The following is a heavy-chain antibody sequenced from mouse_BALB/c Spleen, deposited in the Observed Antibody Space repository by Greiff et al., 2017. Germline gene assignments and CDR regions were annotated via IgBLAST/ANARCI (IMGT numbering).Heavy chain of an antibody. D-gene: IGHD4-1*01. Sequence: VQLQQPGAELVRPGASVKLSCKASGYTFTSYWINWVKQRPGQGLEWIGNIYPSDSYTNYNQKFKDKGTLTVDKSSSTAYMQLSSPTSEDSAVYYCTMGRWYFDVWGAGTTVTVSS. CDR3: TMGRWYFDV. V-gene: IGHV1-69*02. CDR1: GYTFTSYW. CDR2: IYPSDSYT. J-gene: IGHJ1*01.